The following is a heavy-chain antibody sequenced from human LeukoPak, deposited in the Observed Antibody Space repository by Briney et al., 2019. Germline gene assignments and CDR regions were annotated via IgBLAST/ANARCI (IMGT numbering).Heavy chain of an antibody. CDR3: ARSTGGLWFPTFDY. J-gene: IGHJ4*02. Sequence: PSETLSLTCTVPGGSISSYYWSWIRQPAGKGLEWIGRIYTSGSTNYNPSLKSRVTMSVDTSKNQFSLKLSSVTAADTAVYYCARSTGGLWFPTFDYWGQGTLVTVSS. CDR2: IYTSGST. CDR1: GGSISSYY. D-gene: IGHD3-10*01. V-gene: IGHV4-4*07.